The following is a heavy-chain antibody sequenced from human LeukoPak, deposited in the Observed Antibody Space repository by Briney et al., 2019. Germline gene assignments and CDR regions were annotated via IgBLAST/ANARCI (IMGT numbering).Heavy chain of an antibody. V-gene: IGHV3-7*01. Sequence: GGSLRLSCAASGFTFSSYWMSWVRQAPGKGLEWVANIKQGGSENYYVDSVKVRFTISRDNTKNSLYLQMNSLRAEDTAVHYCAREVTIFGVVNDYYYYYMDVWGKGTTVTVSS. J-gene: IGHJ6*03. D-gene: IGHD3-3*01. CDR1: GFTFSSYW. CDR2: IKQGGSEN. CDR3: AREVTIFGVVNDYYYYYMDV.